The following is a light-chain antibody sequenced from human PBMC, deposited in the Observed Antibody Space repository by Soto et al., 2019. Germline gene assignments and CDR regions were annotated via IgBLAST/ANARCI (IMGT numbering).Light chain of an antibody. CDR3: QQYDNLPLT. CDR2: DAS. J-gene: IGKJ3*01. CDR1: QDISNY. Sequence: DIQMTQSPSSLSASVGDRVTITCQASQDISNYLNWYQQKPGKAPKLLIYDASNLETGVPARFSGSGSGTDFIFTISSLQPEDIATYYCQQYDNLPLTFGPGTKVDIK. V-gene: IGKV1-33*01.